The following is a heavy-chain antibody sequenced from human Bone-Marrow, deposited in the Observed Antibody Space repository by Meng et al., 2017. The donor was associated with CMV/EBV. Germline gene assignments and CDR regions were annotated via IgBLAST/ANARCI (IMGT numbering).Heavy chain of an antibody. CDR2: IYHSGST. Sequence: AETLSLTCAVSGGSFSGYYWSWIRQPPGKGLEWIGEIYHSGSTNYNPSLKSRVTISVDTSKNQFSLKLSSVTAAETSVYYCARLGNNYYGMDVWGQGTTVTVSS. CDR1: GGSFSGYY. V-gene: IGHV4-34*01. D-gene: IGHD4-23*01. J-gene: IGHJ6*02. CDR3: ARLGNNYYGMDV.